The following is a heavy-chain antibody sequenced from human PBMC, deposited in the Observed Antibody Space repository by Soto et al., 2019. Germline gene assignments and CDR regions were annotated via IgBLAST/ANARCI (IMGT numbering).Heavy chain of an antibody. J-gene: IGHJ4*02. CDR1: AYTFTTYY. CDR2: INPSGGST. Sequence: ASLKVSCKSSAYTFTTYYMHWLRHAPGQGLEWMGIINPSGGSTSYAQKFQGRVTMTRDTSTSTVYMELSSLRSEDTAVYYCARAVTPNYDFWSGYYKAGPYTGGFAYWGQGTLVNV. D-gene: IGHD3-3*01. V-gene: IGHV1-46*03. CDR3: ARAVTPNYDFWSGYYKAGPYTGGFAY.